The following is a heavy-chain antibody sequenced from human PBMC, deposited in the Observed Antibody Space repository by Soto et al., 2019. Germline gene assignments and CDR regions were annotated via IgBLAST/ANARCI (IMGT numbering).Heavy chain of an antibody. D-gene: IGHD3-10*01. CDR2: IYSGGST. CDR1: GFTVSSNY. J-gene: IGHJ3*02. V-gene: IGHV3-66*01. CDR3: ARDVLKIGSDRCGFDI. Sequence: EVQLVESGGGLVQPGGSLRLSCAASGFTVSSNYMSWVRQAPGTGLEWVSVIYSGGSTYYADSVKGRFTISRDNSKNTLYLQMNSLRAEDTDVYYCARDVLKIGSDRCGFDIWGQGTMVTVSS.